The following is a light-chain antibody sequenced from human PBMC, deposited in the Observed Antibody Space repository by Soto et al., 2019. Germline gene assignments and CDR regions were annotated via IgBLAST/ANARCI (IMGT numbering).Light chain of an antibody. V-gene: IGKV1-5*01. CDR1: QDISNY. J-gene: IGKJ1*01. CDR2: DAS. Sequence: DIQMTQSPSSLSASVGDRVTITFQASQDISNYLNWYQQKPGKAPKLLIYDASSLESGVPSRFSGSGSGTEFTLTISSLQPDDFATYYCQQYNSYSTFGQGTKVDNK. CDR3: QQYNSYST.